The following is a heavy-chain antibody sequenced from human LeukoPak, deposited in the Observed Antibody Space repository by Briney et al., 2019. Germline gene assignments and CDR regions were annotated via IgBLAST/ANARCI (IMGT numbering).Heavy chain of an antibody. CDR2: IHYSGST. V-gene: IGHV4-59*01. CDR1: GGSISPYY. J-gene: IGHJ4*02. CDR3: ARGKGYFDY. Sequence: PSETLSLTCTVSGGSISPYYWSWIRQPPGKGLEWIGYIHYSGSTNYNPSLKSRVTISADTAKKQFSLKVNSVTAADTAVYYCARGKGYFDYWGQGTLVTVSS.